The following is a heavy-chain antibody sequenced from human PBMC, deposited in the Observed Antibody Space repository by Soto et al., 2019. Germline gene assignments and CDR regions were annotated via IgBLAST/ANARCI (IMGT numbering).Heavy chain of an antibody. Sequence: GGSLRLSCASSGFTFSSYGMHWVRQAPGKGLEWVAVISYDGSNKYYADSVKGRFTISRDNSKNTLYLQMNSLRAGDTAVYYCAKDPSKQWPEGYFDYWGQGTLVTVSS. D-gene: IGHD6-19*01. J-gene: IGHJ4*02. CDR1: GFTFSSYG. CDR2: ISYDGSNK. V-gene: IGHV3-30*18. CDR3: AKDPSKQWPEGYFDY.